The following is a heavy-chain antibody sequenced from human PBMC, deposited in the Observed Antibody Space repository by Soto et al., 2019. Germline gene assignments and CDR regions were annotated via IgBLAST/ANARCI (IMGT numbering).Heavy chain of an antibody. Sequence: QVQLQESGPGLVKPSQTLSLTCTVSGGSISDGAYYWSWIRQPPGKGLEWIGHIYDSRNTYNNPSLKSRLTISVDTSKNHFSLNLNSVTAADTAVYYCASGLSGDKVDQWGQGTLVTVSS. J-gene: IGHJ4*02. CDR3: ASGLSGDKVDQ. CDR1: GGSISDGAYY. V-gene: IGHV4-30-4*01. D-gene: IGHD2-21*01. CDR2: IYDSRNT.